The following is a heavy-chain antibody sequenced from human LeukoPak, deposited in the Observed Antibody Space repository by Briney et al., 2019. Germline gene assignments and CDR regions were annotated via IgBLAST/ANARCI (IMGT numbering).Heavy chain of an antibody. V-gene: IGHV3-23*01. Sequence: GGSLRLSRAASGFTFSSHGMSWVRQAPGKGLEWVSTISGSGDYTYYADSVKGRFTISRDKSKNTLYLQMNSLRAEDTAVYYCAKVTYGSGTYGAFDSWGQGTLVTVSS. CDR3: AKVTYGSGTYGAFDS. D-gene: IGHD3-10*01. CDR2: ISGSGDYT. J-gene: IGHJ4*02. CDR1: GFTFSSHG.